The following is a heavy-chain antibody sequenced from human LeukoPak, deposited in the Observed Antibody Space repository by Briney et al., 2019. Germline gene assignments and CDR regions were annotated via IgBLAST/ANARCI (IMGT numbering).Heavy chain of an antibody. CDR3: AKDSSSTWFGGGSK. CDR1: GFTVSSNY. J-gene: IGHJ4*02. D-gene: IGHD3-10*01. Sequence: HGGSLRLSCAASGFTVSSNYMSWVRQAPGKGLEWVALISTDGSNRNYADSVKGRFTISRDNSRNTLYLQMNSLRAEDTAVYYCAKDSSSTWFGGGSKWGQGTLVTVSS. V-gene: IGHV3-30*18. CDR2: ISTDGSNR.